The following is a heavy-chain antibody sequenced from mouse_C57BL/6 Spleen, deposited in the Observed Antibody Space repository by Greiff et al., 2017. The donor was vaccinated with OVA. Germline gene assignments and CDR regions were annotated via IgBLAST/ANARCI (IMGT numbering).Heavy chain of an antibody. V-gene: IGHV1-64*01. CDR2: IYPNSGGT. CDR1: GYTFTSYW. CDR3: ARERDYTNLAY. J-gene: IGHJ2*01. D-gene: IGHD2-12*01. Sequence: VQLQQPGAVLVKPGASVKLSCKASGYTFTSYWMHWVKQRPGQGLEWIGMIYPNSGGTNYNEKFKSKATLTVDKSSSTAYMQLSSLTSEDSAVYDGARERDYTNLAYWGQGTTLTVSS.